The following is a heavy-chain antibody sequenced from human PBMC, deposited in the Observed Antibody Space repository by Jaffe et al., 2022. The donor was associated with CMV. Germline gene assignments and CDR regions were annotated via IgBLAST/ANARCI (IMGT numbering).Heavy chain of an antibody. D-gene: IGHD3-3*01. V-gene: IGHV3-23*01. CDR1: GFTFSSYA. J-gene: IGHJ6*02. CDR3: AKGPNYDFWSGPPYYYYYGMDV. Sequence: EVQLLESGGGLVQPGGSLRLSCAASGFTFSSYAMSWVRQAPGKGLEWVSAISGSGGSTYYADSVKGRFTISRDNSKNTLYLQMNSLRAEDTAVYYCAKGPNYDFWSGPPYYYYYGMDVWGQGTTVTVSS. CDR2: ISGSGGST.